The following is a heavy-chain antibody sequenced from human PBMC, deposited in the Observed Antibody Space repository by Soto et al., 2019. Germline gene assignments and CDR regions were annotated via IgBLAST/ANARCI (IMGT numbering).Heavy chain of an antibody. CDR2: INTDGSST. CDR3: AKRGVATVGLSH. D-gene: IGHD3-10*01. V-gene: IGHV3-74*01. CDR1: GFTFSSFW. Sequence: EVQLVESGGGLVQPGGSLRLSCAVSGFTFSSFWMHWVRQAPGEGLVWVSRINTDGSSTSYADSVKGRFTISRDNAKNTLYLQMNTLRLEDTARYYCAKRGVATVGLSHWGQGTLVTVSS. J-gene: IGHJ4*02.